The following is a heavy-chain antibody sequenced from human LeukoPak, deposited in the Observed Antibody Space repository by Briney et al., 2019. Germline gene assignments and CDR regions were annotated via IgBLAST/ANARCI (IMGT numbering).Heavy chain of an antibody. D-gene: IGHD6-19*01. J-gene: IGHJ4*02. V-gene: IGHV4-4*02. CDR3: ARGLVIAVAGWGPWELPPAGYDY. CDR2: IYHSGRT. Sequence: MTSGTLSLTCAVSGGSISSSNWWSWIRQPPGKGLEWIGEIYHSGRTNYNPSLKSRLTILVEKSKNQFFLKLGSVTAADTAVYYCARGLVIAVAGWGPWELPPAGYDYWGQGTLVTVSS. CDR1: GGSISSSNW.